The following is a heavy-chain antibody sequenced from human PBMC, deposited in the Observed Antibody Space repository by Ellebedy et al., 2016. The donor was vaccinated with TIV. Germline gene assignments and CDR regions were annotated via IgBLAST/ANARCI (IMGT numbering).Heavy chain of an antibody. Sequence: GESLKISXATSGFTFSSYGMHWVRQAPGKGLEWVAVIWYDGSKKYYADSVKGRFTISRDNSKNTLYLQMKSLRAEDTAVYYCARDPRGIALAGTPDYWGQGTLVTVSS. CDR2: IWYDGSKK. CDR1: GFTFSSYG. J-gene: IGHJ4*02. V-gene: IGHV3-33*01. CDR3: ARDPRGIALAGTPDY. D-gene: IGHD6-19*01.